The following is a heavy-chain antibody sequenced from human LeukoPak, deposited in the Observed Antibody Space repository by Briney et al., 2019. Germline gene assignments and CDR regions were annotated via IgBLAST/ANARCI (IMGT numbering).Heavy chain of an antibody. CDR2: ISSSSSYI. CDR1: GFTFSSYS. CDR3: ARAGWGYDIDY. Sequence: GGPLRLSCAASGFTFSSYSMNWVRQAPGKGLEWVSSISSSSSYIYYAGSVEGRFTISRDNSKNMVYLQMNSLRAEDTAVYYCARAGWGYDIDYWGQGTLVTVSS. V-gene: IGHV3-21*04. J-gene: IGHJ4*02. D-gene: IGHD3-9*01.